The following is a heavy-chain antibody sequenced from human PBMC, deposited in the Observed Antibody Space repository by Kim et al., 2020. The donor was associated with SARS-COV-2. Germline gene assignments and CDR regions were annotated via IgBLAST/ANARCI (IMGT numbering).Heavy chain of an antibody. CDR3: ARDRGHSYGLDY. CDR2: IDNSGST. Sequence: SETLSLTCTVSGGSISSGSYYWSWIRQPTGKGREGRGRIDNSGSTNNNPSLKSRVTISVDTSKNQCSLKRSSVTAADTAVYYCARDRGHSYGLDYWGQGTLVTVSS. CDR1: GGSISSGSYY. J-gene: IGHJ4*02. D-gene: IGHD5-18*01. V-gene: IGHV4-61*02.